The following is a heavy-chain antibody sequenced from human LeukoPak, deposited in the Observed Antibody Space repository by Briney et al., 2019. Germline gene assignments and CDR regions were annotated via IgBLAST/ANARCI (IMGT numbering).Heavy chain of an antibody. CDR2: IYPGDSDT. CDR3: ARQSFGDYYDSSGYYFDH. Sequence: GESLKISCKGSGYSFTSYWIGWVRQMPGKGLEWMGIIYPGDSDTRYSPSFQGQVTISADKSISTAYLQWSSLKASDTAMYYCARQSFGDYYDSSGYYFDHWGQGTLVTVSS. J-gene: IGHJ4*02. V-gene: IGHV5-51*01. D-gene: IGHD3-22*01. CDR1: GYSFTSYW.